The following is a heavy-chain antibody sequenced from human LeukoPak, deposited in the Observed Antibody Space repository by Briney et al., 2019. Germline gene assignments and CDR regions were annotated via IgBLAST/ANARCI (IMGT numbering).Heavy chain of an antibody. Sequence: SETLSLTCTVSGGSISTYSWNWIRQPAGKGLEWIGRIFPSGSTKYHPSLRSRVTMSVDTSKNHFSLKLSSVTAADTAVYYCARDSNYYDSSGWDAFDIWGQGTMVTVSS. V-gene: IGHV4-4*07. J-gene: IGHJ3*02. CDR3: ARDSNYYDSSGWDAFDI. D-gene: IGHD3-22*01. CDR2: IFPSGST. CDR1: GGSISTYS.